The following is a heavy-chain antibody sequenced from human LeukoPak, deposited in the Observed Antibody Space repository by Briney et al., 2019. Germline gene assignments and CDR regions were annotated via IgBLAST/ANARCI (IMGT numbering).Heavy chain of an antibody. Sequence: PSETLSLTCAVYGGSFSGYYWSWIRQPPGKGLEWIGEINHSESTNYNPPLKSRVTISVDTSKNQFSLKLSSVTAADTAVYYCARVRVAGTRFDPWGQGTLVTVSS. CDR2: INHSEST. CDR3: ARVRVAGTRFDP. J-gene: IGHJ5*02. V-gene: IGHV4-34*01. D-gene: IGHD6-19*01. CDR1: GGSFSGYY.